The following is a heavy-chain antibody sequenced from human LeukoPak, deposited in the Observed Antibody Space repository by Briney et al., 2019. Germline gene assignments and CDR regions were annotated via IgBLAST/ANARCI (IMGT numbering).Heavy chain of an antibody. CDR2: IYTSGST. Sequence: SETLSLTCTVSGGSISGYYWSWIRQPAGKGLEWIGRIYTSGSTYYNPSLKSRVTISVDTSKNQFSLKLSSVTAADTAVYYCARDVMKLGYCSSTSCYVGYYYGMDVWGQGTAVTVSS. CDR3: ARDVMKLGYCSSTSCYVGYYYGMDV. D-gene: IGHD2-2*01. V-gene: IGHV4-4*07. J-gene: IGHJ6*02. CDR1: GGSISGYY.